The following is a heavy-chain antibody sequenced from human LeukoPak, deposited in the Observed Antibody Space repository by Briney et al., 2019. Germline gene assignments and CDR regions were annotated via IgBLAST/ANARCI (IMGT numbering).Heavy chain of an antibody. CDR1: GFTFSNYW. CDR2: IKQDGSEK. CDR3: ARDGAVYCSSTSCQAAWFDP. J-gene: IGHJ5*02. D-gene: IGHD2-2*01. Sequence: GGSLRLSCAASGFTFSNYWMSWVRQAPGKGLEWVANIKQDGSEKYYVDSVKGRFTISRDNAKNSLYLQMNSLRAEDTAVYYCARDGAVYCSSTSCQAAWFDPWGQGTLVTVSS. V-gene: IGHV3-7*01.